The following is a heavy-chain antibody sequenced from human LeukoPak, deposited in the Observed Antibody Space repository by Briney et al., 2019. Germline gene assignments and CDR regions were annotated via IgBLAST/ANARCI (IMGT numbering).Heavy chain of an antibody. CDR3: AKGVPYYGSGDKVY. Sequence: ETLSLTCTVSGGSISSSSYYWGWIRQPPGKGLEWVSGISGSDGSTNYADSVKGRFTISRENSKNTLYLQMNSLRAEDTAVYYCAKGVPYYGSGDKVYWGQGTLVTVSS. J-gene: IGHJ4*02. CDR1: GGSISSSSYY. CDR2: ISGSDGST. V-gene: IGHV3-23*01. D-gene: IGHD3-10*01.